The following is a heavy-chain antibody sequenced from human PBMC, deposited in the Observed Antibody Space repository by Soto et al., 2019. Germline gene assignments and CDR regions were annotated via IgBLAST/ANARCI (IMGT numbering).Heavy chain of an antibody. Sequence: GGSLRLSCAASGCTFSSYAMSWVRQAPGKGLEWVSAISGSGGSTYYADSVKGRFTISRDNSKNTLYLQMNSLRAEDTAVYYCAKPGQWQPGNDYWGQGTLVTVSS. J-gene: IGHJ4*02. CDR2: ISGSGGST. V-gene: IGHV3-23*01. CDR3: AKPGQWQPGNDY. D-gene: IGHD6-19*01. CDR1: GCTFSSYA.